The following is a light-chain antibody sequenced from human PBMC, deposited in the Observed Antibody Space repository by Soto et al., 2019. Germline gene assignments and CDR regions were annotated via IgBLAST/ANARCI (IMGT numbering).Light chain of an antibody. J-gene: IGLJ2*01. CDR1: TGAVSSGHY. CDR2: DTD. V-gene: IGLV7-46*01. Sequence: QTVVSQEPSLTVSRGGTVTLTCGSSTGAVSSGHYPYWVKQKPGQVPRTLIYDTDNRHSWTPARFSGSLFGGKAALTLSNAQPEDEADYYCLLSYSGARPLVFGGGTKLTVL. CDR3: LLSYSGARPLV.